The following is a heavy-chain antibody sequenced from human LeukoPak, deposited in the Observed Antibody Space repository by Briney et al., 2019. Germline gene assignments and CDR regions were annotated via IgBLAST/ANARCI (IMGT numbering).Heavy chain of an antibody. CDR3: ARRGYTSSWYYFDY. Sequence: GASVNVSCKASGYTFTSYGISWVRQAPGQGLEWMGWISAYNGNTNYAQKLQGRVTMTTDTSTSTAFMELRSLRSDDTAVYYCARRGYTSSWYYFDYWGQGTLVTVSS. CDR1: GYTFTSYG. J-gene: IGHJ4*02. V-gene: IGHV1-18*01. CDR2: ISAYNGNT. D-gene: IGHD6-13*01.